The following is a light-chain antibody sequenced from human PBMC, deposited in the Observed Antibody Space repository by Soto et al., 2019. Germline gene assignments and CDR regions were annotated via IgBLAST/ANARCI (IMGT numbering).Light chain of an antibody. CDR3: QQYTTSGT. V-gene: IGKV3-20*01. J-gene: IGKJ1*01. CDR2: GAS. CDR1: QSVGSSY. Sequence: EILLTQSPGTLSLSPGERATLSCRASQSVGSSYLAWYQQKPGQAPRLLIYGASTRATGIPDRFSGSGSGTDFTLTISRLEPEDFAVYYCQQYTTSGTFGQGTKVEIK.